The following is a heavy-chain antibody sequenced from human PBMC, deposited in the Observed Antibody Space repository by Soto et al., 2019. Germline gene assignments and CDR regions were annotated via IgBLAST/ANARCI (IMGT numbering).Heavy chain of an antibody. V-gene: IGHV1-69*01. J-gene: IGHJ6*02. CDR1: GGTFSSYA. CDR3: ARGHDYGDNYYYGMDV. Sequence: QVQLVQSGAEVKKPGSSVKVSCKAYGGTFSSYAISWVRQAPGQGLEWMGGIIPIFGTANYAQKFQGRVTITADESTSTAYMELSSLRSEDTAVYYCARGHDYGDNYYYGMDVWGQGTTVTVSS. D-gene: IGHD4-17*01. CDR2: IIPIFGTA.